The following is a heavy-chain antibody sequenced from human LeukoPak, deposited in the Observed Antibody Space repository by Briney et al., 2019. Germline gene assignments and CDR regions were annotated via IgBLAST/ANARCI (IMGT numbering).Heavy chain of an antibody. V-gene: IGHV3-23*01. CDR3: AKAYTRSWYAAFDI. Sequence: GGSLRLSCVASGFTFSSYAMSWVRQAPGKGLEWVSAITDSGGATYYADSVKGRFTISRDNSKNTLYLQMNSLRGDDTAIYYCAKAYTRSWYAAFDIWGQGTMVTISS. CDR1: GFTFSSYA. J-gene: IGHJ3*02. CDR2: ITDSGGAT. D-gene: IGHD6-13*01.